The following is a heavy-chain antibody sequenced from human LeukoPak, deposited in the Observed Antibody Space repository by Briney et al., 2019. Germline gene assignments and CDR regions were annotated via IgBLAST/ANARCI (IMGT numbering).Heavy chain of an antibody. D-gene: IGHD3-22*01. CDR2: ISAYNGNT. V-gene: IGHV1-18*01. CDR1: GYTFTSYG. Sequence: ASVKVSCKASGYTFTSYGISWVRQAPGQGLEWMGWISAYNGNTNYARKLQGRVTMTTDTSTSTAYMELRSLRSDDTAVYYCARDAPNYYDSSGYHLPRFDYWGQGTLVTVSS. J-gene: IGHJ4*02. CDR3: ARDAPNYYDSSGYHLPRFDY.